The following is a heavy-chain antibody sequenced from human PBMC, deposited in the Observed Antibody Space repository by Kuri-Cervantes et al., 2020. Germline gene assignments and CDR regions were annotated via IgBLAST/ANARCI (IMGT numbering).Heavy chain of an antibody. CDR1: GGSISSYY. D-gene: IGHD6-6*01. CDR3: ARLDSSSSGDY. J-gene: IGHJ4*02. Sequence: SETLSLTCTVPGGSISSYYWSWIRQPPGKGLEWIGYIYYSGSTNYNPSLKSRVTISVDTSKNQFTLKLSSVTAGDTAQYYCARLDSSSSGDYWGQGTLVTVSS. CDR2: IYYSGST. V-gene: IGHV4-59*08.